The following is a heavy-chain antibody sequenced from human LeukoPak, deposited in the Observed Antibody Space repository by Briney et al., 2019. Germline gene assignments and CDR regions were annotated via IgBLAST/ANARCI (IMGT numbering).Heavy chain of an antibody. CDR1: AFTFNNYG. V-gene: IGHV3-30*18. CDR3: AKSLSDGYDY. D-gene: IGHD6-13*01. CDR2: KSYDGSYK. J-gene: IGHJ4*02. Sequence: GGSLRLSCAASAFTFNNYGMHWVRQAPGKGLEWVAVKSYDGSYKYYTDSVKGRFTISRDNSKNTLHLQMNSLRADDTAVYYCAKSLSDGYDYWGQGTPVTVSS.